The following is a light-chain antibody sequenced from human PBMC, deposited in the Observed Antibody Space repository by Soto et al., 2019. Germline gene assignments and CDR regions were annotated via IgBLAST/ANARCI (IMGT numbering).Light chain of an antibody. V-gene: IGLV2-14*03. J-gene: IGLJ1*01. CDR3: SSYRSSSTLYV. CDR2: DVS. CDR1: SSDVGGYNY. Sequence: QSVLTQPASVSGSPGQSITICCTGTSSDVGGYNYVSWYQQLPGKAPKLMIYDVSDRPSGVSNRFSASKSGNTASLTISGLQAEDEADYYCSSYRSSSTLYVFGTGTKLTVL.